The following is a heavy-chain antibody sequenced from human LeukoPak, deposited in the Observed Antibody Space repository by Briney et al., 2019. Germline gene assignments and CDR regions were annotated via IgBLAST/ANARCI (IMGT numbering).Heavy chain of an antibody. CDR3: ARNMYYYDSSGYYSAVY. J-gene: IGHJ4*02. CDR1: GFTFSSYS. V-gene: IGHV3-21*01. D-gene: IGHD3-22*01. Sequence: GGSLRLSCAASGFTFSSYSMNWVRQAPGKGLEWVSSISSSSSYIYYADSVKGRFTISRDNAKNSLYLQMNSLRAEDTAVYYCARNMYYYDSSGYYSAVYWGQGTLVTVSS. CDR2: ISSSSSYI.